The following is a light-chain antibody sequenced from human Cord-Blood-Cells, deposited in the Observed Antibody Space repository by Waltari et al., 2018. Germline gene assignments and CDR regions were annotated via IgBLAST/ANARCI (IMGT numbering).Light chain of an antibody. CDR2: AAF. Sequence: DIQMTQSPSSLSASVGDRVTITCRASQSISSYLNWYQQKPGKAPKLLIYAAFSLQSGVPSRFSCSGSGTDFTLTISSLQTEDFATYYCQQSYSTPRTFGQGTKVEIK. CDR3: QQSYSTPRT. CDR1: QSISSY. V-gene: IGKV1-39*01. J-gene: IGKJ1*01.